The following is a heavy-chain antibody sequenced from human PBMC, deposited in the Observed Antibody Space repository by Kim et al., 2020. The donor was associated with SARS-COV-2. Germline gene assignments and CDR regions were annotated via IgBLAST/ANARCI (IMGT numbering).Heavy chain of an antibody. CDR3: ARCTVQSRAWRGGFDL. Sequence: GGSLRLSCAASGFTFTTYEMNWVREIPGKGLEWISYISRSASTINYADSVKGRFTISRDKAKTEIFLQMNGLTVADTAIYYCARCTVQSRAWRGGFDLWGQGTVVTVSS. CDR2: ISRSASTI. V-gene: IGHV3-48*03. CDR1: GFTFTTYE. D-gene: IGHD5-12*01. J-gene: IGHJ3*01.